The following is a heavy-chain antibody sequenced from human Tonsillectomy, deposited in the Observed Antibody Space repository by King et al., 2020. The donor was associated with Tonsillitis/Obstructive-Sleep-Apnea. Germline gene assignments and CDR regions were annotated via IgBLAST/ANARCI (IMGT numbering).Heavy chain of an antibody. V-gene: IGHV3-49*04. CDR3: TRGQWLVRDY. Sequence: VQLVESGGGLVQPGRSLRLSCTASGFTFGDYAMSWVRQAPGKGLEWVGFIRSKAYGGTTEYAASVKGRFTISRDDSKSIAYLQMNSLKTEDTAVYYCTRGQWLVRDYWGQGTLVTVTS. D-gene: IGHD6-19*01. CDR1: GFTFGDYA. J-gene: IGHJ4*02. CDR2: IRSKAYGGTT.